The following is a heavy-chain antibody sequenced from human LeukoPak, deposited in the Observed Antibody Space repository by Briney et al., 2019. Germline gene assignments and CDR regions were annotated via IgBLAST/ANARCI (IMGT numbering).Heavy chain of an antibody. CDR2: IYPGDSDT. CDR3: ARHSIKRWLQSWGFFDY. J-gene: IGHJ4*02. D-gene: IGHD5-24*01. CDR1: GYRFTSYW. Sequence: GESLKISFQGSGYRFTSYWIGWVRPMPGKGLEWMGIIYPGDSDTRYSPSFQGQVTISADKSISTAYLQWSSLKASDTAMYYCARHSIKRWLQSWGFFDYWGQGTLVTVSS. V-gene: IGHV5-51*01.